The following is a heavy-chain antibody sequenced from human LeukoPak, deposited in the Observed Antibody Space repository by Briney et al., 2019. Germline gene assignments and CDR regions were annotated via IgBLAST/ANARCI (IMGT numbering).Heavy chain of an antibody. D-gene: IGHD3-16*01. Sequence: GGSLRLSCAASGLIVSSDYMSWVRQAPGKGLEWVSIIYSTGSTYYADSVQGRFTISRDNSKNTLFLQMNSLRAEDTAVYYCARGPRGDMVNRAFDIWGQGTMVTVFS. CDR3: ARGPRGDMVNRAFDI. CDR2: IYSTGST. CDR1: GLIVSSDY. V-gene: IGHV3-66*01. J-gene: IGHJ3*02.